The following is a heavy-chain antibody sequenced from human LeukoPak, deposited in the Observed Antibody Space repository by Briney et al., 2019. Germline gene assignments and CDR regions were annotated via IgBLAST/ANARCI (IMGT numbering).Heavy chain of an antibody. D-gene: IGHD6-13*01. Sequence: GGSLRLSCTPSGFTFADFEMSWVRQSPGKGLEWVGFIRTKAFGATTVYAASVKGRFTISRDDSKSVAYLQMNSLKTEDTALYYCTRNLYSSSLMVDWGQGTTVTVSS. J-gene: IGHJ6*02. CDR3: TRNLYSSSLMVD. CDR1: GFTFADFE. V-gene: IGHV3-49*04. CDR2: IRTKAFGATT.